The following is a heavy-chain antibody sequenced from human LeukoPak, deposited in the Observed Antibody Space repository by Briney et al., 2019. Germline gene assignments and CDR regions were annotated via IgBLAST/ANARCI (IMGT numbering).Heavy chain of an antibody. V-gene: IGHV1-2*02. D-gene: IGHD3-10*01. CDR1: GYTFTGYY. J-gene: IGHJ4*02. CDR2: INPNSGGT. Sequence: ASVKVSCKASGYTFTGYYMHWVRQAPGQGLEWMGWINPNSGGTNYAQKFQGRVTMTRDTSICTAYMELSSLRSEDMAVYYCARSMVRGMPDYWGQGTLVTVSS. CDR3: ARSMVRGMPDY.